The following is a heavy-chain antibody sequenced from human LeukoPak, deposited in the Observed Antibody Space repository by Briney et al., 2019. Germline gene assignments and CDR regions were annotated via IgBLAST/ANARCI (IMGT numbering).Heavy chain of an antibody. CDR3: ARDGTSTDDY. CDR1: GYTFSNFG. D-gene: IGHD2-2*01. Sequence: GASVKVSRKTSGYTFSNFGINWVRQAPGQGLEWMGWISGNNDNPNYGQKFQGRFTVTTDSSTSTAYMELRNLRFDDTAVYYCARDGTSTDDYWGQGTLVTVSS. V-gene: IGHV1-18*01. J-gene: IGHJ4*02. CDR2: ISGNNDNP.